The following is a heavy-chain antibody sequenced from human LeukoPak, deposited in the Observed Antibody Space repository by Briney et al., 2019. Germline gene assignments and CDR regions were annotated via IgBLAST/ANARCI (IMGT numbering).Heavy chain of an antibody. CDR2: INRDGSRT. V-gene: IGHV3-74*01. CDR1: GFIFSSYW. CDR3: ASVAGGYSSGWPFDY. Sequence: PGGSLRLSCPASGFIFSSYWMHWVRQAPGKGLVWVSRINRDGSRTSYAGSVKGRFTISIDNARNTLYLQMNSLRAEDTAVYYCASVAGGYSSGWPFDYWGQGTLVTVSS. D-gene: IGHD6-19*01. J-gene: IGHJ4*02.